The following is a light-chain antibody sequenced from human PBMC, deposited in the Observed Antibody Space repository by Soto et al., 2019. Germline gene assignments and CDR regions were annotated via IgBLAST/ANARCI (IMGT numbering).Light chain of an antibody. CDR3: QQYNSYEWT. CDR1: QSISSW. V-gene: IGKV1-5*03. CDR2: KAS. J-gene: IGKJ1*01. Sequence: IQMTQSTSTLSASVGDRVTITCRASQSISSWLAWYQQKPGKAPKLLIYKASSLESGVPSRFSGSGSGTEFTLTISSLQPDDFATYYCQQYNSYEWTFGQGTKVDIK.